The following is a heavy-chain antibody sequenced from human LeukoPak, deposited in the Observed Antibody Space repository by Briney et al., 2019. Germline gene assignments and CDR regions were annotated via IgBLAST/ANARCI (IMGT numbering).Heavy chain of an antibody. CDR3: AKGAEIDL. D-gene: IGHD3-16*01. V-gene: IGHV3-23*01. CDR1: GFTFTNYA. Sequence: GGSLRLSCATSGFTFTNYAMNWVRQSPGKGVEWVSAVTGPGDTTYYADSVKGRFFMSREDSKTTVYLQMNSLRAEYTAIYYCAKGAEIDLWGQGTLVTVSS. J-gene: IGHJ5*02. CDR2: VTGPGDTT.